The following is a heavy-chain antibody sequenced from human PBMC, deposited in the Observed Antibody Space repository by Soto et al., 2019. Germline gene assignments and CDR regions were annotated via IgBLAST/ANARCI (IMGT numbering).Heavy chain of an antibody. Sequence: GGSLRLSCAASGFTFSSYWMHWVRQAPGKGLVWVSRINSDGSSTSYADSVKGRFTISRDNAKNTLYLQMNSLRAEDTAVYYCARDHPSYYYDSSGYYSPSFDIWGQGTMVTVSS. CDR1: GFTFSSYW. CDR2: INSDGSST. V-gene: IGHV3-74*01. CDR3: ARDHPSYYYDSSGYYSPSFDI. J-gene: IGHJ3*02. D-gene: IGHD3-22*01.